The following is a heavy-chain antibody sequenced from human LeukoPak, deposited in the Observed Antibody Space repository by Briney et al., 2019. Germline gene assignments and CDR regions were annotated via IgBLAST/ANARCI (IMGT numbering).Heavy chain of an antibody. V-gene: IGHV1-69*05. Sequence: SVKVSCKASGGTFSSYAISWVRQAPGQGLEWMGGIIPIFGTANYAQKFQGRVTMTRGTSTSTVYMELSSLRSEDTAVYYCAREKITIFGVVHRRFDPWGQGTLVTVSS. J-gene: IGHJ5*02. CDR3: AREKITIFGVVHRRFDP. CDR1: GGTFSSYA. D-gene: IGHD3-3*01. CDR2: IIPIFGTA.